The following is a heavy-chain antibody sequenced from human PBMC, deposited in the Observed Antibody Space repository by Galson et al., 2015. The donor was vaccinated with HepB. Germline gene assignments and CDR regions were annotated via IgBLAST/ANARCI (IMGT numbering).Heavy chain of an antibody. CDR3: AKDLVPTLTHGSYFDY. Sequence: SLRLSCAASGFTFDDYAMHWVRQAPGKGLEWVSGISWNSGSIGYADSVKGRFTISRDNAKNSLYLQMNSLRAEDTALYYCAKDLVPTLTHGSYFDYWGQGTLVTVSS. J-gene: IGHJ4*02. D-gene: IGHD2-2*01. CDR1: GFTFDDYA. CDR2: ISWNSGSI. V-gene: IGHV3-9*01.